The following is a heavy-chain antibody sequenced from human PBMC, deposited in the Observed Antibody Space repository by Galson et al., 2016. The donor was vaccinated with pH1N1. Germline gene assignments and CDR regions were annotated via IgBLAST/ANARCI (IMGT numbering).Heavy chain of an antibody. Sequence: SVKVSCKASGYTFTKYYMHWVRQAPGQGLEWMGIINPSGGNTVYAEKFQGRVTLTSDTSTSIAYMDLSNLKSDEQAVYYCARWRSTLGVTGFDLLGQGTLVTVSS. CDR2: INPSGGNT. J-gene: IGHJ4*02. CDR1: GYTFTKYY. CDR3: ARWRSTLGVTGFDL. D-gene: IGHD3-10*01. V-gene: IGHV1-46*03.